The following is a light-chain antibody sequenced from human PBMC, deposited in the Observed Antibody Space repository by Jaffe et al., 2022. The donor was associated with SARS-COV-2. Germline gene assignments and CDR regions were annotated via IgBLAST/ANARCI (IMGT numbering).Light chain of an antibody. CDR3: QQANTFPPFT. CDR2: AAS. CDR1: QGISRW. J-gene: IGKJ3*01. Sequence: DIQMTQSPSSVSASVGDRVTITCRASQGISRWLAWYQQKPGKAPKLLIYAASTLQSGVPSRFSGSGSGTNFTLTISSLQPEDFATYYCQQANTFPPFTFGPGTKVDLK. V-gene: IGKV1-12*01.